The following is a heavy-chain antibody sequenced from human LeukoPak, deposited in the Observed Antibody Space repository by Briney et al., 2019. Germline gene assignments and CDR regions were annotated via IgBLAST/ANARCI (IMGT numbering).Heavy chain of an antibody. J-gene: IGHJ4*02. CDR1: GYTFTSYY. Sequence: GASVKVSCKASGYTFTSYYMHWVRQAPGQGLEWMGIINPSGGSTSYAQKFQGRVTMTRDTSTSTVYMELSSLRSEDTAVYYCASMPQQVESGYYFDYWGQGTLVTVSS. D-gene: IGHD1-26*01. CDR2: INPSGGST. V-gene: IGHV1-46*01. CDR3: ASMPQQVESGYYFDY.